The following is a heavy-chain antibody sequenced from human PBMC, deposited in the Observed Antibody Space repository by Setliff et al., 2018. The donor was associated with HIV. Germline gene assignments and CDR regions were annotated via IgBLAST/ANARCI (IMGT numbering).Heavy chain of an antibody. D-gene: IGHD3-22*01. J-gene: IGHJ6*03. V-gene: IGHV4-59*01. CDR1: GGSISSYY. CDR2: IYYSGST. CDR3: ARAFFFDTSGYRPYYHYMDV. Sequence: LSLTCTVSGGSISSYYWSWIRQPPGKGLEWIGYIYYSGSTNYNPSLKSRVTMSVDTSKNQFSLRLSSVTAADTATYYCARAFFFDTSGYRPYYHYMDVWGKGTTVTVSS.